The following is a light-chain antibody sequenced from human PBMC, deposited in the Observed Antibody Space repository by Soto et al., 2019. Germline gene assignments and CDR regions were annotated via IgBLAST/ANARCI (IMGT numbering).Light chain of an antibody. CDR1: QSVSSD. V-gene: IGKV3-15*01. CDR2: GAS. CDR3: QQYNKWPRT. J-gene: IGKJ1*01. Sequence: EIVMTQSPATLSVSPGERATLSCRASQSVSSDLAWYQQKPGQAPRLFIYGASTRATGFPARFSGSGSGTEFTLTISSLQSEDFAVYYCQQYNKWPRTFGQGTKV.